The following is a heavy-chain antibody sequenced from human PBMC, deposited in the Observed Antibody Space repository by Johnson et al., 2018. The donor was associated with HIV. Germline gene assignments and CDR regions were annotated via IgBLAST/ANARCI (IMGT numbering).Heavy chain of an antibody. CDR2: IRYDGSNK. Sequence: QVQLVESGGGLVQPGGSLRLSCAASGFTFSSYGMHWVRQAPGKGLEWVAFIRYDGSNKYYADSVKGRFPISRDNSKNTLYLQMNSLRAEDTAVYYCAKDLRSGNRREAFDIWGQGTMVTVSS. CDR3: AKDLRSGNRREAFDI. J-gene: IGHJ3*02. CDR1: GFTFSSYG. D-gene: IGHD1-14*01. V-gene: IGHV3-30*02.